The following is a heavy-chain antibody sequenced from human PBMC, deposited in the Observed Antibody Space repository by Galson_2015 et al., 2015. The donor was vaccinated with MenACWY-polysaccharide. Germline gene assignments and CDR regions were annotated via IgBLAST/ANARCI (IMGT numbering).Heavy chain of an antibody. CDR1: GFTFDDYA. CDR3: AKDATDFASDPRDFDL. D-gene: IGHD3-3*01. V-gene: IGHV3-9*01. CDR2: ISWNSDII. J-gene: IGHJ5*02. Sequence: SMRLPCAASGFTFDDYAMHWVRQAPGKGLEWVSGISWNSDIIGYEDSLKGRFTISRDSAKNSLYLHMNSLIAEDTAVYYCAKDATDFASDPRDFDLWGQGTLVTVSS.